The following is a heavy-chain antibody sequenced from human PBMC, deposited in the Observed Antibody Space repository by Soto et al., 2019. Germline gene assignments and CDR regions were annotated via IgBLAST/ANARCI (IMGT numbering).Heavy chain of an antibody. CDR3: AHIRRDFYDILTGYYDYFDY. D-gene: IGHD3-9*01. J-gene: IGHJ4*02. CDR2: IYWDDDK. CDR1: GFSLSTSGVG. Sequence: SGPTLVNPTQTLTLTCTFSGFSLSTSGVGVGWIRQPPGKALEWLALIYWDDDKRHSPSLKSRLTITKDTSKNQVVLTMTNMDPVDTATYYCAHIRRDFYDILTGYYDYFDYWGQGTLVTVSS. V-gene: IGHV2-5*02.